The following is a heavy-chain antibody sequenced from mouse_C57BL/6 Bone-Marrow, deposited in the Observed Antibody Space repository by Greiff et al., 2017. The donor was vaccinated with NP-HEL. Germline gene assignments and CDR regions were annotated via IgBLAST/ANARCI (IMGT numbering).Heavy chain of an antibody. CDR3: ARLKGDYDGAMDY. CDR1: GYTFTSYW. D-gene: IGHD2-4*01. V-gene: IGHV1-64*01. Sequence: QVQLQQSGAELVKPGASVKLSCKASGYTFTSYWMHWVKQRPGQGLEWIGMIHPNSGSTNYNEKFKSKATLTVDKSSSTAYMQLSSLTSEDSAVNYCARLKGDYDGAMDYWGQGTSVTVSS. CDR2: IHPNSGST. J-gene: IGHJ4*01.